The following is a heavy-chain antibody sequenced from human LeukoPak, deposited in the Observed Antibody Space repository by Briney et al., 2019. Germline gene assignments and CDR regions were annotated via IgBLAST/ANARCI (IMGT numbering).Heavy chain of an antibody. CDR3: ARSRIVVVPAALNTGADYYYYYMDV. CDR1: VGTFSSYA. CDR2: IIPIFGTE. V-gene: IGHV1-69*05. Sequence: ASVKVSCKASVGTFSSYAISWVRQAPGQGLEWMGGIIPIFGTENYAQKFQGRVTITTDESTSTAYMELSSLRSEDTAVYYCARSRIVVVPAALNTGADYYYYYMDVWGKGTTVTVSS. D-gene: IGHD2-2*01. J-gene: IGHJ6*03.